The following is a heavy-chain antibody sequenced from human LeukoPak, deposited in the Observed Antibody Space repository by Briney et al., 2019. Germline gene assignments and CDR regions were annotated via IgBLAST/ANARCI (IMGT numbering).Heavy chain of an antibody. CDR3: ARARARIAAAGTNWFDP. CDR1: GYTFTSYD. V-gene: IGHV1-8*01. CDR2: MNPNSGNT. D-gene: IGHD6-13*01. Sequence: GASVKVSCKASGYTFTSYDINWVRQATGQGLEWMGWMNPNSGNTGYAQKFQGRVTMTRNTSISTAYMELSSLRSEDTAVYYCARARARIAAAGTNWFDPWGQGTLVTVSS. J-gene: IGHJ5*02.